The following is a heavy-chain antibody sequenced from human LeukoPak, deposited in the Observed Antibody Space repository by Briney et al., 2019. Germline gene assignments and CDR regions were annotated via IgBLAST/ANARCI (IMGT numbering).Heavy chain of an antibody. D-gene: IGHD5-12*01. Sequence: SETLSLTCTVSGDSISSRSYYWGWIRQPPGKGLEGIGSIYYSGSTYYNPSLKSRITISVDTSKNQFSLKLSSVTAADTAVYYCPRLMTVYSGYDLTGDYWGQGTLVTVSS. V-gene: IGHV4-39*01. CDR3: PRLMTVYSGYDLTGDY. J-gene: IGHJ4*02. CDR2: IYYSGST. CDR1: GDSISSRSYY.